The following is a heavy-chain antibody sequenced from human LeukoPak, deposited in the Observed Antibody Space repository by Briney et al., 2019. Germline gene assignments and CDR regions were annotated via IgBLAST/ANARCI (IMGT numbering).Heavy chain of an antibody. J-gene: IGHJ6*02. Sequence: SVTLSFTASAYTFTINYKHLVRQPQGQGHERMGIINPSHSSTSYAQKFQGRVTMTRDTSTSTVYMELSSLRSEDTAVYYCARESSATAMVTSYYYGMDVWGQGTTVTVSS. V-gene: IGHV1-46*01. CDR3: ARESSATAMVTSYYYGMDV. CDR2: INPSHSST. CDR1: AYTFTINY. D-gene: IGHD5-18*01.